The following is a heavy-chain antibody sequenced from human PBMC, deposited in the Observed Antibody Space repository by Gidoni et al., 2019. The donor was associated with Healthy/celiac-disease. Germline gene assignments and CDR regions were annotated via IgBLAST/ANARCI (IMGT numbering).Heavy chain of an antibody. V-gene: IGHV3-64D*06. J-gene: IGHJ4*02. CDR1: GSTFSSYG. CDR3: VKDGYYDSSGYYPMDFDY. CDR2: ISSNGGST. D-gene: IGHD3-22*01. Sequence: EVQLVESGGGLVQPGGSRRRPGSASGSTFSSYGMHWVRQAPGKGLEYVSAISSNGGSTYYADSVKGRFTISRDNSKNTLYLQMSSLRAEDTAVYYCVKDGYYDSSGYYPMDFDYWGQGTLVTVSS.